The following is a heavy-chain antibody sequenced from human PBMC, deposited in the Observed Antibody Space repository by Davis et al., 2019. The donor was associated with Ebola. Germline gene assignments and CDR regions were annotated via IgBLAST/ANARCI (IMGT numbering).Heavy chain of an antibody. CDR1: GDSISSSNW. CDR3: ARVRYYGSGSPIDY. CDR2: ISQSGST. V-gene: IGHV4-4*02. D-gene: IGHD3-10*01. J-gene: IGHJ4*02. Sequence: SETLSLTCAVSGDSISSSNWWSWVRQPPGKGLEWIGEISQSGSTNYNPSLKSRVTISVDKSKNQFSLKLSSVTAADTAVYYCARVRYYGSGSPIDYWGQGTLVTVSS.